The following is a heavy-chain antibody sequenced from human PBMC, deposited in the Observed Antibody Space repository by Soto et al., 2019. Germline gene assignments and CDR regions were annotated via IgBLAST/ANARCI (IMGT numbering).Heavy chain of an antibody. CDR1: GASISSGGYY. Sequence: QVQLQESGPGLVKPSQTLSLTCTVSGASISSGGYYWSWIRQHPGKGLEWIGHIYYSGSSAYNPSLKTRVSMSVDTSENQFYLRLSAVTAADTAVYYCARWDAAATAYYFDNWGRGTLVTVTS. J-gene: IGHJ4*02. CDR2: IYYSGSS. D-gene: IGHD6-13*01. V-gene: IGHV4-31*03. CDR3: ARWDAAATAYYFDN.